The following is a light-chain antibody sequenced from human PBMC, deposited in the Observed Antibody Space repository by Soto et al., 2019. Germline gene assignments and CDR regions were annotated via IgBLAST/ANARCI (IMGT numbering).Light chain of an antibody. CDR3: QQYNSYWT. J-gene: IGKJ1*01. V-gene: IGKV1-5*01. CDR1: QSISGW. CDR2: DAS. Sequence: DIQMPQSPSTLSASVGDRVTITCRASQSISGWLSCYQQKPGKAPKVLIYDASTLKSGVPSRFSGSGSGTDFTLTISSLQPDDFAIYYCQQYNSYWTFGQGTKVDIK.